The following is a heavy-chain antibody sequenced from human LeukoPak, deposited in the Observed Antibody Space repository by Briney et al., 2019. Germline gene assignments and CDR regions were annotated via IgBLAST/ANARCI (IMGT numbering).Heavy chain of an antibody. CDR3: ARAKDRGYYYYMDV. J-gene: IGHJ6*03. Sequence: VGSPRLSCAASGFTFSSYSMNWVRQAPGKGLEGVSSISSSSSYIYYADSVKGRFTISRDNAKNSLYLQMNSLRAEDTAVYYCARAKDRGYYYYMDVWGKGTTVTVSS. D-gene: IGHD1-14*01. V-gene: IGHV3-21*01. CDR1: GFTFSSYS. CDR2: ISSSSSYI.